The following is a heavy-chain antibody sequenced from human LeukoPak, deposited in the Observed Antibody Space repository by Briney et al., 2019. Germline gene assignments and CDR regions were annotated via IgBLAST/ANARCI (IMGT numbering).Heavy chain of an antibody. CDR2: ISGSGGST. CDR3: AKTHDTQLWLPKR. CDR1: GFTFSSYA. V-gene: IGHV3-23*01. J-gene: IGHJ4*02. D-gene: IGHD5-18*01. Sequence: GGSLRLSCSASGFTFSSYAMHWVRLAPGKGLEWVSAISGSGGSTYYADSVKGRFTISRDNSKNTLYLQMNSLRAEDTAVYYCAKTHDTQLWLPKRWGQGTLVTVSS.